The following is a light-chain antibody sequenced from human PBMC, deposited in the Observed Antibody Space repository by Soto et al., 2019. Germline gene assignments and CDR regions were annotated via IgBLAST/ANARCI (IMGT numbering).Light chain of an antibody. V-gene: IGKV3-11*01. CDR1: QRVSSY. J-gene: IGKJ1*01. CDR2: DAS. Sequence: EIVLTQSPATLSLSPGERATLSCRASQRVSSYLAWYQQKPGQAPRLLIYDASNRAAGIPARLSGSGSGTDFTLTISSLEPEDFAVYYCQQRSDWPRTFGQGTRVEIK. CDR3: QQRSDWPRT.